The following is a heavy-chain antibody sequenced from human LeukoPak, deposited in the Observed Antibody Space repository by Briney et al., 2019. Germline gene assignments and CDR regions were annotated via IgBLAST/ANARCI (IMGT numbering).Heavy chain of an antibody. V-gene: IGHV4-59*01. J-gene: IGHJ3*02. D-gene: IGHD6-19*01. CDR1: GGSISSYH. CDR3: ARPPVAGTGPNAFDI. CDR2: MSYSGST. Sequence: SETLSLTCTVSGGSISSYHWSWIRQPPGKGLEWIGYMSYSGSTNYNPSLKSRVTISVDTSKNQFSLKLSSVTAADTAVYYCARPPVAGTGPNAFDIWGQGTMVTVSS.